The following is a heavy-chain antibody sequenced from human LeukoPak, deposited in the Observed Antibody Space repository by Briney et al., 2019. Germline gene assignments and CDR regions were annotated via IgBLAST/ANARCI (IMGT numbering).Heavy chain of an antibody. V-gene: IGHV4-34*01. J-gene: IGHJ6*02. CDR2: INHSGST. CDR1: GGSFSGYY. CDR3: ARGVGRGLYYYDSSGYSLLV. Sequence: SETLSLTCAVSGGSFSGYYWSWIRQPPGKGLEWIGEINHSGSTNYNPSLKSRVTISVDTSKNQFSLKLSTVTAADTAVYYCARGVGRGLYYYDSSGYSLLVWGQGTTVTVSS. D-gene: IGHD3-22*01.